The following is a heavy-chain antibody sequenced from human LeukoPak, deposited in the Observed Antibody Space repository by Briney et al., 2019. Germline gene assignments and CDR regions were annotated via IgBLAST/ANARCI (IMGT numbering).Heavy chain of an antibody. J-gene: IGHJ6*03. CDR2: TYYRSKWYN. CDR1: GDSVSSNSAT. CDR3: AKEITGGLYYMDV. Sequence: SQTLSLTCAISGDSVSSNSATWNWIRQSPSRGLEWLGRTYYRSKWYNDYAVFVESRIIINPDTSKNQFSLKLSSVTAADTAVYYCAKEITGGLYYMDVWGKGTTVTVSS. V-gene: IGHV6-1*01. D-gene: IGHD3-10*01.